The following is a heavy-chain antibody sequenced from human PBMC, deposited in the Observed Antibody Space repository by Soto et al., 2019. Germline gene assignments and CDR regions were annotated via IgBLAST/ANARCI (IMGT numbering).Heavy chain of an antibody. Sequence: QVQLVESGGGVVQPGRSLRLSCAASGFTFSSYGMHWVRQAPGKGLAWVAVISFDGSEKYYAASVKGRFTISRDNSKDTLYLQMNSLRPEDTAVYYCAKEREVLQWEPPGYWGQGTLVTVSS. CDR3: AKEREVLQWEPPGY. J-gene: IGHJ4*02. V-gene: IGHV3-30*18. CDR1: GFTFSSYG. CDR2: ISFDGSEK. D-gene: IGHD6-19*01.